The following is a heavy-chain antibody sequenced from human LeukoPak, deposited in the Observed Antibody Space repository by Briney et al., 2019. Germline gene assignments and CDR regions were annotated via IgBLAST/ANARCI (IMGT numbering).Heavy chain of an antibody. D-gene: IGHD6-13*01. CDR1: GFTLSSYW. CDR2: INSDGSST. Sequence: PGGSLRLSCAASGFTLSSYWMHWVRQAPGKGLVWVSRINSDGSSTSYADSVKGRFTISRDNAKNTLYLQMNSLRAEDTAVYYCARDSTSSWYRDAFDIWGQGTMVTVSS. V-gene: IGHV3-74*01. CDR3: ARDSTSSWYRDAFDI. J-gene: IGHJ3*02.